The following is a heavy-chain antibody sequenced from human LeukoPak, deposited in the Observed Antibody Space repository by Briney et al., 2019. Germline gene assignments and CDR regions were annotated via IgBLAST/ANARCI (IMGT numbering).Heavy chain of an antibody. J-gene: IGHJ4*02. CDR3: ARENPSGYYNRPIDY. D-gene: IGHD3-22*01. CDR1: GGSISSYY. V-gene: IGHV4-59*01. Sequence: SETLSLTCTVSGGSISSYYWSWIRQPPGKGLEWIGDICYSGSIKYNPSLKSRVTMSVDTSKNQFSLKLSSVTAADTAIYYCARENPSGYYNRPIDYWGQGTLVTVSS. CDR2: ICYSGSI.